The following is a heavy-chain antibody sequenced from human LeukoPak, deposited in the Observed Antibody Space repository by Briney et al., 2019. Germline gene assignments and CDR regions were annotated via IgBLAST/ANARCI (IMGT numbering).Heavy chain of an antibody. V-gene: IGHV3-48*02. CDR3: ARDRGYYFDY. CDR1: GFGFNTYS. D-gene: IGHD3-10*01. Sequence: TGGSLRLSCAASGFGFNTYSMNWVRQAPGKGLEWVSLISSSSTTIYYADSVKGRFTVSRDNVKNSLYLQMNSLRDEDTAVYYCARDRGYYFDYWGQGTLVTVSS. J-gene: IGHJ4*02. CDR2: ISSSSTTI.